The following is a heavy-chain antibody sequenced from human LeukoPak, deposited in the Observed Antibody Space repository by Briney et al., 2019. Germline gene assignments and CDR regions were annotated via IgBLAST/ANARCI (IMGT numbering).Heavy chain of an antibody. CDR1: GGSVSSGSYY. V-gene: IGHV4-39*07. J-gene: IGHJ4*02. CDR2: INHSGST. Sequence: SETLSLTCTVSGGSVSSGSYYWSWIRQPPGKGLEWIGEINHSGSTNYNPSLKSRATISVDTSKSQFSLKLSSVTAADTAIYYCARGYSSSWYYFDYWGQGTLVTVSS. D-gene: IGHD6-13*01. CDR3: ARGYSSSWYYFDY.